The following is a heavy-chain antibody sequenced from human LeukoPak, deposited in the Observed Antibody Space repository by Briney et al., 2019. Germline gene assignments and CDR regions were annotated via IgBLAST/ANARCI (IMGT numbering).Heavy chain of an antibody. CDR1: GFTFSTYW. V-gene: IGHV3-74*01. Sequence: GGSLRLSCAASGFTFSTYWKHWVRQAPGKGLVWLSRISSDGSSTNYADSVKGQFTISRDNAKNTLYLQMNSLRAEDTAVYYCARDYGEGGYYFDYWGQGTLVTVSS. CDR2: ISSDGSST. D-gene: IGHD4-17*01. CDR3: ARDYGEGGYYFDY. J-gene: IGHJ4*02.